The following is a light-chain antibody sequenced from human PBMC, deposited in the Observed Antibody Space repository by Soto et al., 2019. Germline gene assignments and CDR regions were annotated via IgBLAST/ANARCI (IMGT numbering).Light chain of an antibody. V-gene: IGKV3-20*01. J-gene: IGKJ5*01. Sequence: EIVLTQSPGTLSLSPGERATLSCRASQSVSRTYLAWYQQTPGQAPRLLIYGASNRATGVPDRFSGCGSGTDFTRNISGLEPEDFAVYYCQQYDRSPFTFGQGTRLEIK. CDR3: QQYDRSPFT. CDR2: GAS. CDR1: QSVSRTY.